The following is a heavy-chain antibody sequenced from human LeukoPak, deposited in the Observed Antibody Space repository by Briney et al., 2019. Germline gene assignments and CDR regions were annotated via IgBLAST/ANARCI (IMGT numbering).Heavy chain of an antibody. D-gene: IGHD3-22*01. J-gene: IGHJ4*02. Sequence: RASETLSLTCTVSGGSISSYYWSWIRQPPGKGLEWIGYIYYSGSTNYNPSLKSRVTISVDTSKNQFSLKLSSVTAADTAVYYCARDSGSIFDYWGQGTLVTVSS. V-gene: IGHV4-59*01. CDR1: GGSISSYY. CDR2: IYYSGST. CDR3: ARDSGSIFDY.